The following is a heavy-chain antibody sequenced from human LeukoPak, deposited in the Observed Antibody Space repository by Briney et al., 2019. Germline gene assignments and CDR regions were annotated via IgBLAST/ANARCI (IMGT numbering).Heavy chain of an antibody. V-gene: IGHV3-21*01. D-gene: IGHD3-3*02. CDR3: ARDFLVGKIASFDY. J-gene: IGHJ4*02. CDR1: GFTFSSYS. CDR2: ISSSSSYI. Sequence: GGSLRLSCAASGFTFSSYSMNWVRQAPGKGLEWVSSISSSSSYIYYADSVKGRFTISRDNAKNSLYLQMNSLRAEDTAVYYCARDFLVGKIASFDYWGQGTLSPSPQ.